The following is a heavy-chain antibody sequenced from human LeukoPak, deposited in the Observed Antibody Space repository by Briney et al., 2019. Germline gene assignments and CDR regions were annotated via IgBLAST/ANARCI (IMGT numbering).Heavy chain of an antibody. Sequence: GGSLRLSCAASGFTFSSYAMSWVRQAPGKGLEWVSGISGSGDNTYYADSVKGRFTISRDNSKNTLYVRVNSLGTEDTAAYYCAKGSYYYFDYWGQGTLVTVSS. D-gene: IGHD1-26*01. V-gene: IGHV3-23*01. CDR2: ISGSGDNT. J-gene: IGHJ4*02. CDR1: GFTFSSYA. CDR3: AKGSYYYFDY.